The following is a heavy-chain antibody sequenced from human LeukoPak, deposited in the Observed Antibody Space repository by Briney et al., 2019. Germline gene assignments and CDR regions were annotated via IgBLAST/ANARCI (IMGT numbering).Heavy chain of an antibody. CDR2: ISGGGDTM. J-gene: IGHJ4*02. V-gene: IGHV3-23*01. Sequence: GGSLRLSCAASGFTISHYGVGWVRQAPGKGLEWVSTISGGGDTMHYADSVKGRFTISRDNSKNTLYLDMNSLTAEDTAVYYCVSQSGSYFQINGPPNYWGRGTLVTVSS. CDR1: GFTISHYG. D-gene: IGHD1-26*01. CDR3: VSQSGSYFQINGPPNY.